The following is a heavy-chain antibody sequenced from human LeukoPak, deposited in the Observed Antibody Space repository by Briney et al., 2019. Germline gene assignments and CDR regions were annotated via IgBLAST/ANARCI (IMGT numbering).Heavy chain of an antibody. CDR1: GGSISGSSYY. D-gene: IGHD6-6*01. Sequence: SETLSLTCTVSGGSISGSSYYWGWIRQPPGKGLEWIGSINYSGSTYYNPSLKSRVTISVDTSKNQFSLKLSSVTAADTAVYHCARPESSGSSLDYWGQGTLVTVSS. CDR2: INYSGST. CDR3: ARPESSGSSLDY. V-gene: IGHV4-39*01. J-gene: IGHJ4*02.